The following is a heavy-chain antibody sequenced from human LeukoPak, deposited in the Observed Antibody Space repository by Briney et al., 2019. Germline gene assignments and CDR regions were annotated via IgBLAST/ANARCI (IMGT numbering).Heavy chain of an antibody. D-gene: IGHD3-3*01. V-gene: IGHV3-53*01. J-gene: IGHJ4*02. CDR2: IYSGGST. CDR1: GFTVSSNY. CDR3: ARVPDHYDDY. Sequence: GGSLRLSCAASGFTVSSNYMSWVRQAPGKGLEWVSVIYSGGSTYYADSVKGRFTISRDNAKNSLYLQMNSLRAEDTAVYYCARVPDHYDDYWGQGTLVTVSS.